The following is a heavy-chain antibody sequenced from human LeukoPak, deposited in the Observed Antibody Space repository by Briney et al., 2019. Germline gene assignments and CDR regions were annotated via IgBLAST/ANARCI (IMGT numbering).Heavy chain of an antibody. J-gene: IGHJ5*02. CDR2: IYHSGST. D-gene: IGHD3-10*01. V-gene: IGHV4-30-2*01. Sequence: SQTLSLTCAVSGGSISSGGYSWSWIRQPPGKGLEWIGYIYHSGSTYYNPSLKSRVTISVDRSKNQFSLKLSSVTAADTAVYYCASAWTSRTTYYYGSGSPKGNWFDPWGQGTLATVSS. CDR1: GGSISSGGYS. CDR3: ASAWTSRTTYYYGSGSPKGNWFDP.